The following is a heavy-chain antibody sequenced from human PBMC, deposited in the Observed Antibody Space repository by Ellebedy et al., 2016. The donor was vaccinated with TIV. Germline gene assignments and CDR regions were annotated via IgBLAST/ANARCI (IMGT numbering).Heavy chain of an antibody. V-gene: IGHV3-11*01. CDR3: AGGYDSHGFDI. CDR1: GFSFSDYF. Sequence: GESLKISCTASGFSFSDYFMSWVRQAPGKGLEWLSYITNTGTTTYYADSVRGRFTISRDNAKNSLYLQMSSLRVEDTAVYYCAGGYDSHGFDIWGQGTMVTVSS. CDR2: ITNTGTTT. J-gene: IGHJ3*02. D-gene: IGHD2-2*01.